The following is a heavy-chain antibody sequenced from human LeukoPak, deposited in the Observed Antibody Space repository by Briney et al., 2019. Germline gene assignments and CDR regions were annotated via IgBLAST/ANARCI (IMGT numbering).Heavy chain of an antibody. CDR2: IRYDGSNK. D-gene: IGHD4-17*01. Sequence: PGGSLRLSCAASGFTFSSYGMHWVRQAPGKGLEWVAFIRYDGSNKYYADSVKGRFTISRNNSKNTLYLQMNSLRAEDTAVYYCAKGLGGNDYGDPWVDYWGQGTLVTVSS. CDR3: AKGLGGNDYGDPWVDY. CDR1: GFTFSSYG. J-gene: IGHJ4*02. V-gene: IGHV3-30*02.